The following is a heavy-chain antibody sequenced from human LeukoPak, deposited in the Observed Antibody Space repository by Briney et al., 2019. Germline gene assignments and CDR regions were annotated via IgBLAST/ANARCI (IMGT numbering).Heavy chain of an antibody. CDR3: ARASSTYYYDY. CDR2: IRNKANSYTT. CDR1: GFTFSDHY. V-gene: IGHV3-72*01. J-gene: IGHJ4*02. D-gene: IGHD6-13*01. Sequence: GGSLRLSCAASGFTFSDHYMDWVRQAPGKGLEWVGRIRNKANSYTTEFAASVKGRFTISRDDSKNSLYLQMNGLKTDDTAVYFCARASSTYYYDYWGQGTLVTVPS.